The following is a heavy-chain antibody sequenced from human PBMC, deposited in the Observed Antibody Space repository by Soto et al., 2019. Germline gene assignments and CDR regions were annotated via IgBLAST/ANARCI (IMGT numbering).Heavy chain of an antibody. CDR1: GGSFSGYY. V-gene: IGHV4-34*01. J-gene: IGHJ4*02. CDR3: ARMDNWNWEGNFDY. CDR2: INHSGST. Sequence: QVQLQQWGAGLLKPSETLSLTCAVYGGSFSGYYWSWIRQPPGKGLEWIGEINHSGSTNYNPSLKSRVTISVDTSKNQFSLKLSSVTAADTAVYYCARMDNWNWEGNFDYWGQGTLVTVSS. D-gene: IGHD1-7*01.